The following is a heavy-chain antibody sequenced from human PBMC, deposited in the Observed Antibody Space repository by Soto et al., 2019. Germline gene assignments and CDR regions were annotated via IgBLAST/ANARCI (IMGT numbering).Heavy chain of an antibody. Sequence: SETLSLTCAASSGSISSSYWWSWVRHPPGKGLEWSGEIYHSASTNYNPSLKSRVTISVDKSKNQFSLKLSSVTAADTAVYYCARDGVCSGGRCGWFGPWGQGTLVTVPS. CDR2: IYHSAST. D-gene: IGHD2-15*01. V-gene: IGHV4-4*02. CDR3: ARDGVCSGGRCGWFGP. J-gene: IGHJ5*02. CDR1: SGSISSSYW.